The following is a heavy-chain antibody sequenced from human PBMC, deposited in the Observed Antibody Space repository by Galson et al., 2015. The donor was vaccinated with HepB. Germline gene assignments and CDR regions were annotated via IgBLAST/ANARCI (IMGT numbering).Heavy chain of an antibody. CDR2: IRQDGREK. Sequence: SLRLSCAASGFTFSDYYMSWVRQAPGKGLEWVANIRQDGREKYYEDSVRGRFTISRDSAKNSLYLQVNSLRAEDTAVYYCARELIDGGSYGYNIQLGMDVWCQGTTFTVSS. CDR1: GFTFSDYY. D-gene: IGHD5-18*01. CDR3: ARELIDGGSYGYNIQLGMDV. V-gene: IGHV3-7*01. J-gene: IGHJ6*02.